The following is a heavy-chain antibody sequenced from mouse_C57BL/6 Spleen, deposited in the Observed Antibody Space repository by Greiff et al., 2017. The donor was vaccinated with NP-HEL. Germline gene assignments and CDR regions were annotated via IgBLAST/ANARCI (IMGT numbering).Heavy chain of an antibody. J-gene: IGHJ1*03. CDR3: ARTGGNYWYFDV. V-gene: IGHV1-64*01. D-gene: IGHD2-1*01. CDR1: GYTFTSYW. CDR2: IHPNSGST. Sequence: QVQLQQPGAELVKPGASVKLSCKASGYTFTSYWMHWVKQRPGQGLEWIGMIHPNSGSTNYNEKFKSKATLTVYKSSSTAYMQLSSLTSEDSAVYYCARTGGNYWYFDVWGTGTTVTVSS.